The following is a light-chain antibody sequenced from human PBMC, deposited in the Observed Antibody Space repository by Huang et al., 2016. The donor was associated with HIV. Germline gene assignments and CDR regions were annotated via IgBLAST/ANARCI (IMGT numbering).Light chain of an antibody. Sequence: EIVLTQSPGTLSLSPGERATLSCRASQSVSSNSLAWYQQKPGQAPRLLIYGPTNRANGIPERLSGSESGTDFALTISRLVPEDFAVYYCQQYGSSPMTFGQGTKVEIK. J-gene: IGKJ1*01. CDR2: GPT. CDR1: QSVSSNS. CDR3: QQYGSSPMT. V-gene: IGKV3-20*01.